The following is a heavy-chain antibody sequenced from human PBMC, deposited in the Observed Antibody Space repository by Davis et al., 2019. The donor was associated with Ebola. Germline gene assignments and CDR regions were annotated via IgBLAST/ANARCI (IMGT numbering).Heavy chain of an antibody. V-gene: IGHV4-59*01. CDR2: IYYTGST. CDR3: ARLTGPFDY. Sequence: SETLSLTCSVSGGSITGYYWSWIRQPPGKGLECIGYIYYTGSTDYNPSLKSRVTMSVDASKNQFSLRLSSVTAADTAVYYYARLTGPFDYWGQGTLVTVSS. J-gene: IGHJ4*02. CDR1: GGSITGYY. D-gene: IGHD1-20*01.